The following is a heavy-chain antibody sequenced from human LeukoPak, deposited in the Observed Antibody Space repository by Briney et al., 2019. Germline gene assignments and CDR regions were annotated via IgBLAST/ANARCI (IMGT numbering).Heavy chain of an antibody. CDR2: IYSGGST. Sequence: GGSLRLSCAASGFTVSSNYMSWVRQAPGKGLEWVSVIYSGGSTYYADSVKGRFTISRDNSKNTLYLQMNSLRAEDTAVYYCARDMNYYDSSGFPSVAFDYWGQGTLVTVSP. J-gene: IGHJ4*02. D-gene: IGHD3-22*01. V-gene: IGHV3-66*01. CDR3: ARDMNYYDSSGFPSVAFDY. CDR1: GFTVSSNY.